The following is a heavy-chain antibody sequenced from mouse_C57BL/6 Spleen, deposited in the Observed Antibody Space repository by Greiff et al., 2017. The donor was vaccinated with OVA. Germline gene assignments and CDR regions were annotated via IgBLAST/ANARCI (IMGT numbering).Heavy chain of an antibody. CDR2: IDPENGDT. CDR1: GFNIKDDY. V-gene: IGHV14-4*01. Sequence: VQLKQSGAELVRPGASVKLSCTASGFNIKDDYMHWVKQRPEQGLEWIGWIDPENGDTEYASKFQGKATITADTSSNTAYLQLSSLTSEDTAVYYCTDYGSSPFAYWGQGTLVTVSA. D-gene: IGHD1-1*01. CDR3: TDYGSSPFAY. J-gene: IGHJ3*01.